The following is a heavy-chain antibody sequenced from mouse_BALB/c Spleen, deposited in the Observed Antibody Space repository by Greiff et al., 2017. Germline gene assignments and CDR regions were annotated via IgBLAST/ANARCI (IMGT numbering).Heavy chain of an antibody. CDR1: GFTFSSYG. D-gene: IGHD2-14*01. Sequence: EVKLMESGGGLVQPGGSLKLSCAASGFTFSSYGMSWVRQTPDKRLELVATINSNGGSTYYPDSVKGRFTISRDNAKNTLYLQMSSLKSEDTAMYYCARAGTYYRYDNYAMDYWGQGTSVTVSS. CDR2: INSNGGST. CDR3: ARAGTYYRYDNYAMDY. V-gene: IGHV5-6-3*01. J-gene: IGHJ4*01.